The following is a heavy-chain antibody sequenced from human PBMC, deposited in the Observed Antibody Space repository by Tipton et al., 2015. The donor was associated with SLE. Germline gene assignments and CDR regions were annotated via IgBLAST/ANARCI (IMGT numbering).Heavy chain of an antibody. CDR2: MYYGGDT. Sequence: TLSLTCTVSGGSITTSYYWGWIRQPPGKGLEWIGSMYYGGDTYYSPSLKSRLTISMDKSKNQFSLKLRSVTAADTAVYYCARDEYRYDATGYHLLGHFDFWGQGTLVTVSS. V-gene: IGHV4-39*07. CDR1: GGSITTSYY. D-gene: IGHD3-22*01. J-gene: IGHJ4*02. CDR3: ARDEYRYDATGYHLLGHFDF.